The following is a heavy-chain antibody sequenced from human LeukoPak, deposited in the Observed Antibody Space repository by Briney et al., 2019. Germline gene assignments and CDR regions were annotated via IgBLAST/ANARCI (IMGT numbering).Heavy chain of an antibody. CDR3: AREGSAAAGTGNWFDP. CDR2: IYYSGST. J-gene: IGHJ5*02. D-gene: IGHD6-13*01. Sequence: SETLSLTCTVSGGSISSYYWGWIRQPPGKGLEWIGSIYYSGSTYYNPSLKSRVTISVDTSKNQFSLKLSSVTAADTAVYYCAREGSAAAGTGNWFDPWGQGTLVTVSS. V-gene: IGHV4-39*07. CDR1: GGSISSYY.